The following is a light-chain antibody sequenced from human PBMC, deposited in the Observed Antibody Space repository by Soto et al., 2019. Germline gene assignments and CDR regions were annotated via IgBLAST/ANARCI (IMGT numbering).Light chain of an antibody. V-gene: IGLV2-8*01. Sequence: QSALTQPPSASGSPGQSVTISCTGTSSDVGGYNFVSWYQQHPGKVPKPMIYEVSKRPSGVPDRFSGSKSGNTASLTVSGLQAEDEADYYCCSFGGGNKVLFGGGTQLT. CDR1: SSDVGGYNF. CDR3: CSFGGGNKVL. J-gene: IGLJ3*02. CDR2: EVS.